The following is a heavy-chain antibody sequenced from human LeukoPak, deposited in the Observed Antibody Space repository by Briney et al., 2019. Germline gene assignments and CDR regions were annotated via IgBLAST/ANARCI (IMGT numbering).Heavy chain of an antibody. Sequence: ASVKVSCKASGGTFSSYTISWVRQAPGQGLEWMGRIIPILGIANYAQKFQGRVTITADKSTSTAYMELSSLRSEDTAVYYCARDRGEGIVVVPAAIGSWFDPWGQGTLVTVSS. CDR1: GGTFSSYT. D-gene: IGHD2-2*02. CDR2: IIPILGIA. CDR3: ARDRGEGIVVVPAAIGSWFDP. J-gene: IGHJ5*02. V-gene: IGHV1-69*04.